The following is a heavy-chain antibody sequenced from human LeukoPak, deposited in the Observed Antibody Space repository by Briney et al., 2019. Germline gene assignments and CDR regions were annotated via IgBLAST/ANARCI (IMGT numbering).Heavy chain of an antibody. Sequence: GGSLRLSCAASGFTFSSYGMSWVRQAPGKGLEWVSAISGSGGSTYYADSVKGRFTISRDNSKNTLYLQMNNLRPDDTALYYCAKGAGVGATDAFDLWGQGTLVTVSS. J-gene: IGHJ3*01. D-gene: IGHD1-26*01. CDR1: GFTFSSYG. CDR3: AKGAGVGATDAFDL. V-gene: IGHV3-23*01. CDR2: ISGSGGST.